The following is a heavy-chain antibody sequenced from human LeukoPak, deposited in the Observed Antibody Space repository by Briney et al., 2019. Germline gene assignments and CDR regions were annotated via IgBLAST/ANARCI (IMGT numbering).Heavy chain of an antibody. J-gene: IGHJ4*02. V-gene: IGHV3-23*01. CDR1: GFTFSTFA. CDR2: IFPSGGEI. CDR3: AKGNSSGRYYFDY. D-gene: IGHD6-19*01. Sequence: GGSLRLSCAASGFTFSTFAMIWVRQPPGKGLEWVSSIFPSGGEIHYADSVRGRFTISRDNSKSTLSLQMNSLRAEDTAVYYCAKGNSSGRYYFDYWGQGTLVTVSS.